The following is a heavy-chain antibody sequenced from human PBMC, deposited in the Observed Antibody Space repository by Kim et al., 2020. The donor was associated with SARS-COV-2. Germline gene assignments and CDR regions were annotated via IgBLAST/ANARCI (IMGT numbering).Heavy chain of an antibody. V-gene: IGHV3-23*01. D-gene: IGHD3-16*01. J-gene: IGHJ4*01. CDR2: IGDSAATT. CDR3: SKAVHTYTGGSFDF. CDR1: GFTFSNCA. Sequence: GGSLRLSCATSGFTFSNCAMGWVRQAPGKALEWVSTIGDSAATTFYGDSVKGRFTLSRDNSKTTLYLQMNSQRVEDTAIYYCSKAVHTYTGGSFDFW.